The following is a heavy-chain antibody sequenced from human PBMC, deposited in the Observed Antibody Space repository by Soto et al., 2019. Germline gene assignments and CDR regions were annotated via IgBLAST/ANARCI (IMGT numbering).Heavy chain of an antibody. J-gene: IGHJ4*02. Sequence: QVQLVESGGGVVQPGRSLRLSCAASGFTFSSYGMHWVRQAPGKGLEWVAVIWYDGSNKYYADSVKGRFTISRDNSKNPTHMQMNSLRSDDTAVYYCSSEAPTLSGLDYWGQGTLVTVSS. CDR3: SSEAPTLSGLDY. CDR1: GFTFSSYG. CDR2: IWYDGSNK. D-gene: IGHD1-26*01. V-gene: IGHV3-33*01.